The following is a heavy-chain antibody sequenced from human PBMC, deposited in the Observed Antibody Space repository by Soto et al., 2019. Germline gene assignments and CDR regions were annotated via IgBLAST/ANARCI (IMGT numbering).Heavy chain of an antibody. CDR1: GFTFSSYS. J-gene: IGHJ4*02. D-gene: IGHD5-18*01. CDR3: ARDPLRGYSYGIFDY. Sequence: GGSLRLSCAASGFTFSSYSMNWVRQAPGKGLEWVSSISSSSSYIYYADSVKGRFTISRDNAKNSLYLQMNSLRAEDTAVYYCARDPLRGYSYGIFDYWGQGTLVTVSS. V-gene: IGHV3-21*01. CDR2: ISSSSSYI.